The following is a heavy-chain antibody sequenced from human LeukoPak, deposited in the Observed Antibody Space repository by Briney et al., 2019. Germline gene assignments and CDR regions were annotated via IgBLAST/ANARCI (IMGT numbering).Heavy chain of an antibody. V-gene: IGHV4-30-2*01. Sequence: SETLSLTCAVSGGSISSGGYSWSWIRQPPGKGLEWIGYIYHSGSTYYNPSFKSRVTISVDRTKNQFSLKLSSVTAADTAVYYCAVTMVRGVKSDAFDIWGQGTMVTVSS. CDR1: GGSISSGGYS. CDR2: IYHSGST. CDR3: AVTMVRGVKSDAFDI. D-gene: IGHD3-10*01. J-gene: IGHJ3*02.